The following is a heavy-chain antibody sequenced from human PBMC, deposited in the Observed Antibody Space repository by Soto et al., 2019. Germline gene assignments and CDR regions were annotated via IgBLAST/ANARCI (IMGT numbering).Heavy chain of an antibody. V-gene: IGHV4-59*08. J-gene: IGHJ4*02. D-gene: IGHD1-1*01. Sequence: SETLSLTCIVFGGSISSDYWMWIRQPPGKGLEWIGYIHYTGSTNYNPSLKSRVTISLETSMSQFSLRLASVTAADTAVYYCARWNVRRFESWGQGTLVTVSS. CDR2: IHYTGST. CDR1: GGSISSDY. CDR3: ARWNVRRFES.